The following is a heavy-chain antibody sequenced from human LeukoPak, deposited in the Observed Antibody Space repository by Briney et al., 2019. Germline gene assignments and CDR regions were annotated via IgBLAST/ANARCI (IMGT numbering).Heavy chain of an antibody. Sequence: SGPALVKPTQTLTLTCTFSGFSLSTSGVCVSWIRQPPGKALEWLARIDWDDDKYYSTSLKTRLTISKDTSKNQVVLTMTNMDPVDTATYYCARISILGATFDYWGQGTLVTVSS. D-gene: IGHD1-26*01. CDR2: IDWDDDK. V-gene: IGHV2-70*11. J-gene: IGHJ4*02. CDR3: ARISILGATFDY. CDR1: GFSLSTSGVC.